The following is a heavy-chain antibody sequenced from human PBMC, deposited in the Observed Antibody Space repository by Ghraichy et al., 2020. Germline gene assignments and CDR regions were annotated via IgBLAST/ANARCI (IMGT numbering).Heavy chain of an antibody. Sequence: SGPTLVKPTQTLTLTCTFSGFSLSTSGVGVGWIRQPPGKALEWLALIYWDDDKRYSPSLKSRLTITKDTSKNQVVLTMTNMDPVDTATYYCAHIHRRTMVRGVPLVAEYFQHWGQGTLVTVSS. CDR2: IYWDDDK. J-gene: IGHJ1*01. D-gene: IGHD3-10*01. CDR1: GFSLSTSGVG. CDR3: AHIHRRTMVRGVPLVAEYFQH. V-gene: IGHV2-5*02.